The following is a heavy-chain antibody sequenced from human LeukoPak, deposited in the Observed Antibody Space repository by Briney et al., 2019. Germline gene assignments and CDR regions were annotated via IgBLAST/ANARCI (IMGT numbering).Heavy chain of an antibody. J-gene: IGHJ4*02. CDR2: ISYDGSNK. V-gene: IGHV3-30-3*01. Sequence: GGSLRLSCAASGFTFSSYAMHWVRQAPGKGLEWMTVISYDGSNKYYADSVKGRFTISRDNSKNTPYLQMNSLRAEDTAVYYCARDSNGFDCWGQGTLVTVSS. D-gene: IGHD1-1*01. CDR3: ARDSNGFDC. CDR1: GFTFSSYA.